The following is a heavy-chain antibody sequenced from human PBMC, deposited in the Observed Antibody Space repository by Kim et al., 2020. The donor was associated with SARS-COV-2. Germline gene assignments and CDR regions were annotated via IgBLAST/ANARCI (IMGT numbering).Heavy chain of an antibody. J-gene: IGHJ6*02. CDR3: ARDVGGIVVAPQYGMDV. D-gene: IGHD2-2*01. Sequence: GGSLRLSCAASGFTFSSYGMSWVRQAPGKGLEWVSAISGGGSSPYYVDSVRGRFTISRDNSKNTLYLQMNSLRAEDTAVYYCARDVGGIVVAPQYGMDVWGRGTTVTVSS. CDR1: GFTFSSYG. CDR2: ISGGGSSP. V-gene: IGHV3-23*01.